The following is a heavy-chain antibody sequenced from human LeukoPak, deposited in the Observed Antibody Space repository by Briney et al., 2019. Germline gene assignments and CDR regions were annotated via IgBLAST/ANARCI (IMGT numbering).Heavy chain of an antibody. Sequence: QSGGSLRLSCAAAGFTFSSYAMSWVRQAPGKGLEWVSVISGSGGSTYYADSVKGRFTISRDNSKSTLYLQMNSLRAEDTAVYYCAKDLGTAYSNSWYLDDAFDIWGQGTMVTVSS. CDR1: GFTFSSYA. CDR2: ISGSGGST. CDR3: AKDLGTAYSNSWYLDDAFDI. V-gene: IGHV3-23*01. D-gene: IGHD6-13*01. J-gene: IGHJ3*02.